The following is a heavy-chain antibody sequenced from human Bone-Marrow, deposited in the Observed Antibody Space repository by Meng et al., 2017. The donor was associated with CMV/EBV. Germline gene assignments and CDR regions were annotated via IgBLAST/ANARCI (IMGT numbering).Heavy chain of an antibody. J-gene: IGHJ4*02. CDR2: ISSGGITT. CDR3: AKKGKPAALVDY. Sequence: GESLKISCVASGFTFSSYEINWVRQAPGKGLEWVSYISSGGITTYYADSVKGRFTISRDNSKNTLYLQMNSLRAEDTAVYYCAKKGKPAALVDYWGQGTLVTVSS. V-gene: IGHV3-48*03. CDR1: GFTFSSYE. D-gene: IGHD2-2*01.